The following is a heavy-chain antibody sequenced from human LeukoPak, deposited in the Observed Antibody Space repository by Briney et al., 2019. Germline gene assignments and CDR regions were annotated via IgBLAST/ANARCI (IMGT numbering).Heavy chain of an antibody. V-gene: IGHV4-59*08. J-gene: IGHJ6*03. CDR3: ARAYYYYMDV. Sequence: SETLSLTCTVSGDSINDYYWSWIRQPPGKGLEWIGYIYHSGSTNYNPSLKSRVTISVDTSKNQFSLKLSSVTAADTAVYYCARAYYYYMDVWGKGTTVTVSS. CDR2: IYHSGST. CDR1: GDSINDYY.